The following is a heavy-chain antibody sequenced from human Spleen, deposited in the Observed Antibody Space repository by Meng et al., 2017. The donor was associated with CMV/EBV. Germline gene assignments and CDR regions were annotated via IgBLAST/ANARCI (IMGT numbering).Heavy chain of an antibody. Sequence: GGTFSRYAISWVRQAPGQGLEWMGGIIPILGIANYAQKFQGRVTITADKSTSTAYMELSSLRSEDTAVYYCARRGIAAAGTDGWFDPWGQGTLVTVSS. CDR3: ARRGIAAAGTDGWFDP. J-gene: IGHJ5*02. CDR1: GGTFSRYA. D-gene: IGHD6-13*01. CDR2: IIPILGIA. V-gene: IGHV1-69*10.